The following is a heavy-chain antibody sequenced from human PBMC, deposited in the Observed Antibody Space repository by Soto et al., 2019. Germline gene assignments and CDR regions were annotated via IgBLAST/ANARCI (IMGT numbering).Heavy chain of an antibody. V-gene: IGHV3-30*18. CDR3: AKVRALTRSHDAFDI. CDR1: GFTFSSYG. CDR2: ISYDGSNK. J-gene: IGHJ3*02. D-gene: IGHD3-10*01. Sequence: QVQLVESGGGVVQPGRSLRLSCAASGFTFSSYGMHWVRQAPGKGLEWVAVISYDGSNKYYADSVKGRFTISRDNSKNTLYLQMNSLRAEDTAVYYWAKVRALTRSHDAFDIWGQGTMVTVSS.